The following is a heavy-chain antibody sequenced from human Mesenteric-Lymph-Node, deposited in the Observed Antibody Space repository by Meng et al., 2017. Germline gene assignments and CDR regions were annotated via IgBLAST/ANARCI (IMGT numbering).Heavy chain of an antibody. CDR2: IWYDGSNK. J-gene: IGHJ4*02. V-gene: IGHV3-33*01. CDR1: GFTFSSYG. Sequence: QLRLVESGGVVVKPGRSLRLSFAASGFTFSSYGMHWVRQAPGKGLEWVAVIWYDGSNKNYADSVKGRFTISRDNSKNTLYLQMNSLRAEDTAVYYCARQGNYDSIGSLDYWGQGTLVTVSS. D-gene: IGHD3-22*01. CDR3: ARQGNYDSIGSLDY.